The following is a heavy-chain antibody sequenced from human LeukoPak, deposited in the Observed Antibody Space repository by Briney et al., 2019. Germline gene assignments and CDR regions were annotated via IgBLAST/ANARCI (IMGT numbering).Heavy chain of an antibody. D-gene: IGHD2-2*01. CDR2: IIPIFGTA. CDR1: GGTFSSYA. CDR3: ARAQYQLQVAPTHYYMDV. V-gene: IGHV1-69*05. J-gene: IGHJ6*03. Sequence: RASVKVSCKASGGTFSSYAISWVRPPPGQGLERMGGIIPIFGTANYVQKFQGRVTITTDESTSTDYMELSSLRSEDTAVYYCARAQYQLQVAPTHYYMDVWGKGTTVTVSS.